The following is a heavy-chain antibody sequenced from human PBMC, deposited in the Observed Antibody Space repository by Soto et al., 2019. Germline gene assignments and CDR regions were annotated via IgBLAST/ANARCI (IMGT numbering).Heavy chain of an antibody. CDR1: GGSISSYY. V-gene: IGHV4-59*08. CDR2: IYYSGST. D-gene: IGHD3-16*01. J-gene: IGHJ4*02. CDR3: ASLWGWSVDY. Sequence: QVQLQESGPGLVKPSETLSLTCTVSGGSISSYYWSWIRQPPGKGLELIGYIYYSGSTNYNPSLKIRVTISVDKSKNQFSRKLSSVTAADTAVYYCASLWGWSVDYWGQGTLVTVSS.